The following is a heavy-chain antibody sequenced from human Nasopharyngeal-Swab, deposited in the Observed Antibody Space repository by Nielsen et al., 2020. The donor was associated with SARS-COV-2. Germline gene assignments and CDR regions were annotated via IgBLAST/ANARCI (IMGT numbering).Heavy chain of an antibody. V-gene: IGHV3-21*04. CDR3: ARDRGSSSSIRP. CDR1: GFTFSGYT. D-gene: IGHD6-6*01. CDR2: ISSTTPYI. Sequence: GESLKISCVASGFTFSGYTMNWVRQAPGKGLEWISSISSTTPYIYYADSVKGRFTISRDNAKNSLYLQMNFLRVEDTAVYYCARDRGSSSSIRPWGQGTLVTVSS. J-gene: IGHJ5*02.